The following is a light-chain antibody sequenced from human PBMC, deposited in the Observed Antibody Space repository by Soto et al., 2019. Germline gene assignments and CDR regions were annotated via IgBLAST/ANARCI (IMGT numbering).Light chain of an antibody. Sequence: QSVLTQPASVSGSPGQSITISCTGSNNDVAVYNYVSWYQQRPGKAPELMIYHVKNRPSGVSNRFSGSKSGNTASLIISGLQAEDEADYCCSSLTTRSTWVFGGGTKLTVL. J-gene: IGLJ3*02. CDR2: HVK. CDR3: SSLTTRSTWV. CDR1: NNDVAVYNY. V-gene: IGLV2-14*03.